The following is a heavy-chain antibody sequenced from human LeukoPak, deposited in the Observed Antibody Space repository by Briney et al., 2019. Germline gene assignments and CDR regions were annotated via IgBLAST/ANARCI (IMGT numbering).Heavy chain of an antibody. D-gene: IGHD2-2*02. CDR3: ARILYVSYYYYGMDV. V-gene: IGHV4-39*01. J-gene: IGHJ6*02. CDR1: GGSISSSSYY. Sequence: KPSETLSLTCTVSGGSISSSSYYWGWIRQPPGKGLEWIGSIYYSGGTYYNPSLKSRVTISVDTSKNQFSLKLSSVTAADTAVYYCARILYVSYYYYGMDVWGQGTTVTVSS. CDR2: IYYSGGT.